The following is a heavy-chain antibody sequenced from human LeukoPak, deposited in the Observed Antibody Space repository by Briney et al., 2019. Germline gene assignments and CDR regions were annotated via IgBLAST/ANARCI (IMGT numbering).Heavy chain of an antibody. CDR2: IYTSGST. J-gene: IGHJ4*02. D-gene: IGHD3-16*01. CDR1: GGSISSYY. Sequence: SETLSLTCTVSGGSISSYYWSWIRQPPGKGLEWIGRIYTSGSTNYNPSLKSRVTISVDTSKNQFSLKLSSVTAADTAVYYCARDLGYGDYFDYWGQGTLVTVSS. V-gene: IGHV4-4*08. CDR3: ARDLGYGDYFDY.